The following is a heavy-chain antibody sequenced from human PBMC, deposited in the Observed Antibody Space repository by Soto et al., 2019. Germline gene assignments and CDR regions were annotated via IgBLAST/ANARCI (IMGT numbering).Heavy chain of an antibody. CDR2: INPNRGGT. D-gene: IGHD3-16*02. CDR3: ARANMIIFGGVIVHTRDDAFAI. J-gene: IGHJ3*02. V-gene: IGHV1-2*04. CDR1: GYTFTGYY. Sequence: QVQLVQSGAEVKKPGASVKVSCKASGYTFTGYYMHWVRQAPGQGLEWMGWINPNRGGTNYAQKAEGWVTMTRDTSISTAYMELSRLRSDDTAVYFCARANMIIFGGVIVHTRDDAFAIWGQGTMVTVSS.